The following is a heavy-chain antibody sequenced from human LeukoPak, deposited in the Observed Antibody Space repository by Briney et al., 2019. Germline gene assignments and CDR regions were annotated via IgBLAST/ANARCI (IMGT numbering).Heavy chain of an antibody. D-gene: IGHD6-19*01. CDR2: MNPNSRNT. CDR3: ARAPDWSSGWSGYYFDY. J-gene: IGHJ4*02. CDR1: GYTFTSYD. Sequence: ASVKVSCKASGYTFTSYDINWVRQATGQGLEWMGWMNPNSRNTGYAQKFQGRVSMTRNTSISTAYMELNSLRSEDTAVYYCARAPDWSSGWSGYYFDYWGQGTLVTVSS. V-gene: IGHV1-8*01.